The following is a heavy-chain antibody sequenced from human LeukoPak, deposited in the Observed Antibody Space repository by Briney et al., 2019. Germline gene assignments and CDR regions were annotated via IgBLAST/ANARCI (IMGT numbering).Heavy chain of an antibody. D-gene: IGHD2-21*02. J-gene: IGHJ4*02. V-gene: IGHV5-51*01. Sequence: GESLKISCKGSGYSFTSYWIGWVRQMPGKGLEWMGINYPGGSDTRYSPSFQGQVTISADKSISTAYLQWSSLKASDTAMYYCARQNAHTCGGDCYAIDYWGQGTLVTVSS. CDR2: NYPGGSDT. CDR3: ARQNAHTCGGDCYAIDY. CDR1: GYSFTSYW.